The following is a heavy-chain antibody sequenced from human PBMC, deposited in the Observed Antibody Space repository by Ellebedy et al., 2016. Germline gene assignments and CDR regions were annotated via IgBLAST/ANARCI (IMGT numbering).Heavy chain of an antibody. CDR2: TYYRSKWYF. J-gene: IGHJ6*02. Sequence: SQTLSLTCAIYGDSVSSNSAAWTWFRQSPSRGLEWLGRTYYRSKWYFDYAPSVKGRITVSPDTSKNQFSLQLNSVTPEDTAIYYCTRAVVSNSYDYYGVDVWGQGTTVTVSS. CDR1: GDSVSSNSAA. V-gene: IGHV6-1*01. CDR3: TRAVVSNSYDYYGVDV.